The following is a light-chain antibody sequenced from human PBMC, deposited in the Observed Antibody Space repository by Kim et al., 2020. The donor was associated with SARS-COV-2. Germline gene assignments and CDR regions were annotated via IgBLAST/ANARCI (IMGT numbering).Light chain of an antibody. CDR3: QVWDSSSDHYV. CDR1: NIGSRN. J-gene: IGLJ1*01. CDR2: DDV. V-gene: IGLV3-21*03. Sequence: SYELTQPPSVSVAPGKTASIPCEGNNIGSRNVNWYQQKPGQAPVVVLYDDVDRPLGIPERFSGSNSGNTATLSINRVEAGDEADYYCQVWDSSSDHYVFGSGTKVTVL.